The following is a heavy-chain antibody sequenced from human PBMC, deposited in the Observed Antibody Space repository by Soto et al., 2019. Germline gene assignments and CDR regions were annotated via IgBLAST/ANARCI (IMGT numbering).Heavy chain of an antibody. CDR1: GFTFSSYG. J-gene: IGHJ4*02. Sequence: GGSLRLSCAASGFTFSSYGMHWVRQAPGKGLEWVAVIWYDGSNKYYADSVKGRFTISRDNSKNTLYLQMNSLRAEDTAVYYCARGLNCGGDCYSSGVDYWGQGTLVTVSS. D-gene: IGHD2-21*01. CDR3: ARGLNCGGDCYSSGVDY. CDR2: IWYDGSNK. V-gene: IGHV3-33*01.